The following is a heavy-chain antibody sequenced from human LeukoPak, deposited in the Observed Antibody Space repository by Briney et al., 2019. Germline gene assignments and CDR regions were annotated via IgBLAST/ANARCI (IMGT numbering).Heavy chain of an antibody. CDR2: IYYSGST. D-gene: IGHD3-10*01. Sequence: SETLSLTCTVSGSSISSYYWSWIRQPPGKGLEWIGYIYYSGSTNYNPSLKSRVTISVDTSKNQFSLKLSSVTAADTAVYYCARVPLWFGELFQPRFDYWGQGTLVTVSS. V-gene: IGHV4-59*01. CDR1: GSSISSYY. J-gene: IGHJ4*02. CDR3: ARVPLWFGELFQPRFDY.